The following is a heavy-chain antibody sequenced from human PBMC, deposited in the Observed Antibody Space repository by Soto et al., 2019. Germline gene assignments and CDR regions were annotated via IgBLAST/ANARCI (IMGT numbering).Heavy chain of an antibody. CDR1: GYSFTSYW. V-gene: IGHV5-10-1*01. J-gene: IGHJ6*02. CDR3: ARAEPRDFNYYGMDV. Sequence: PGESLKISCKGSGYSFTSYWISWVRQMPGKGLEWMGRIDPSDSYTNYSPSFQGHVTISADKSISTAYLQWSSLKASDTAMYYCARAEPRDFNYYGMDVRGQGTTVTVSS. CDR2: IDPSDSYT. D-gene: IGHD3-9*01.